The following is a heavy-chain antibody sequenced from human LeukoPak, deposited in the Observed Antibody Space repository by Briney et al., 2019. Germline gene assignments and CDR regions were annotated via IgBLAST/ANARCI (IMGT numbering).Heavy chain of an antibody. J-gene: IGHJ2*01. Sequence: SETLSLTCTVSGISLSTYYWSWVRQPPGKGLEWIGYVHHTGSADYNPSLKSRVTISLDMSKSQFSLKLTSATAADTAVYYCAREQYSSSWYGREGYFDLWGRGTLVTVSS. CDR2: VHHTGSA. CDR3: AREQYSSSWYGREGYFDL. V-gene: IGHV4-59*01. D-gene: IGHD6-13*01. CDR1: GISLSTYY.